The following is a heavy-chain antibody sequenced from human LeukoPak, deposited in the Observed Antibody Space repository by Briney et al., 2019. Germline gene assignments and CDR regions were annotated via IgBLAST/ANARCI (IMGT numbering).Heavy chain of an antibody. CDR2: ISYTGSYT. J-gene: IGHJ5*02. V-gene: IGHV3-11*06. CDR3: AQDSSSDGWLDP. Sequence: GGSLRLSCAASGFTFSDYYMSWIRQAPGKGLEWVSYISYTGSYTNYADSVKGRFTISRDNAKNSLYLQMNNLRTEDTAVYYCAQDSSSDGWLDPWGQGTLVTVSS. CDR1: GFTFSDYY. D-gene: IGHD6-13*01.